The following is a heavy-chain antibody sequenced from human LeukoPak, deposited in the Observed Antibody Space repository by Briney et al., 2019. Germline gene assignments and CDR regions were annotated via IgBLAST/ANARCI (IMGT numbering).Heavy chain of an antibody. V-gene: IGHV3-33*01. J-gene: IGHJ4*02. D-gene: IGHD3-10*01. CDR3: AREGLISYYGSGSYSVIRVFDY. Sequence: GGSLRLSCAASGFTFSSYGMHSVRQAPGKGLEWVAVIWYDGSNKYYADSVKGRFTISRDNSKNTLYLQMNSLRAEDTAVYYCAREGLISYYGSGSYSVIRVFDYWGQGTLVTVSS. CDR2: IWYDGSNK. CDR1: GFTFSSYG.